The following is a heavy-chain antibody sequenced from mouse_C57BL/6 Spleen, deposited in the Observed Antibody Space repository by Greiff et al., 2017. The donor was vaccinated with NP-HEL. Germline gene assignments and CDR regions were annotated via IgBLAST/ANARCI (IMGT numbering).Heavy chain of an antibody. D-gene: IGHD2-4*01. Sequence: VQLQQPGAELVMPGASVKLSCKASGYTFTSYWMHWVKQRPGQGLEWIGEIDPSDSYTNYNQKFKGKSTLTVDKSSSTAYMQLSSLTSEDSAVYYCARHYDYDWFAYWGQGTLVTVSA. CDR1: GYTFTSYW. V-gene: IGHV1-69*01. CDR3: ARHYDYDWFAY. J-gene: IGHJ3*01. CDR2: IDPSDSYT.